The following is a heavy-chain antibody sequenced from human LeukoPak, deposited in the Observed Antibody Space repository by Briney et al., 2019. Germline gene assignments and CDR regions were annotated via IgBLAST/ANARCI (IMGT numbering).Heavy chain of an antibody. Sequence: SETLSLTCTVSGGSISSYYWSWIRQPPGKGLEWIGYIYYSGSTNYNPSLKSRVTISVDTSKNQFSLKLSSVTAADTAVYYCARCTSPESLYYYYYMDVWGKGTTVTVSS. CDR3: ARCTSPESLYYYYYMDV. V-gene: IGHV4-59*01. CDR2: IYYSGST. D-gene: IGHD2-2*01. CDR1: GGSISSYY. J-gene: IGHJ6*03.